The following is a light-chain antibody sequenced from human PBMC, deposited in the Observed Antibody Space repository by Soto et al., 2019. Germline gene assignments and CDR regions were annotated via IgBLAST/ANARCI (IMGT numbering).Light chain of an antibody. V-gene: IGLV2-8*01. Sequence: QSVLTQPPSGSGSPGQSVTIYCTGTSSDVGGYNYVSWYQQHPGKAPKLMIYEVSKRPSGVPDRFSGSKSGNTASLTVSGLQAEDEADYYCSSYAGSNNEVFGTGTKVTVL. CDR2: EVS. CDR3: SSYAGSNNEV. J-gene: IGLJ1*01. CDR1: SSDVGGYNY.